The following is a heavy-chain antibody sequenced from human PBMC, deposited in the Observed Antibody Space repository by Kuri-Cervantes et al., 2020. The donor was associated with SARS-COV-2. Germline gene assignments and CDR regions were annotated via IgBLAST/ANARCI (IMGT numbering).Heavy chain of an antibody. CDR1: GFLFSASA. CDR3: TTLIDY. Sequence: LSLTCEVSGFLFSASAIHWVRQASGKGLEWVGRIRGKANNYATAYVASVKGRFTISRDDSKSMAYLQMNSLKIEDTAVYYCTTLIDYWGQGTLVTVSS. V-gene: IGHV3-73*01. CDR2: IRGKANNYAT. J-gene: IGHJ4*02.